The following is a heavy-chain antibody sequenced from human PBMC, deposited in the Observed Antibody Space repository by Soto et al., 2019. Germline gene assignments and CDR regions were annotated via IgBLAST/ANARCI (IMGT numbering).Heavy chain of an antibody. CDR3: ARVKSIDNLEWLLSGRVYYGMDV. V-gene: IGHV1-8*01. CDR2: MNPNSGNT. J-gene: IGHJ6*02. D-gene: IGHD3-3*01. CDR1: GYTFTSYD. Sequence: ASVKVSCKASGYTFTSYDINWVRQATGQGLEWMGWMNPNSGNTGYAQKFQGRVTMTRNTSISTAYMELSSLRSEDTAVYYCARVKSIDNLEWLLSGRVYYGMDVWGQGTTVTVSS.